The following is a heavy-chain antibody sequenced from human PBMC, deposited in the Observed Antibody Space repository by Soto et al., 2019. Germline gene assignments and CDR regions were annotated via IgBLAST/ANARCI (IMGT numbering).Heavy chain of an antibody. J-gene: IGHJ4*02. CDR3: ARENLAFQGAFDL. Sequence: GGSLRLSCAASGFIFSDFQLNWVRQAPGRGLEWLSSITGTSAFTHYAGSIEGRFTISRDNPNNLLFLQMDNLRPEDTAVYYCARENLAFQGAFDLWGQGTLVTVSS. D-gene: IGHD3-16*01. V-gene: IGHV3-21*01. CDR2: ITGTSAFT. CDR1: GFIFSDFQ.